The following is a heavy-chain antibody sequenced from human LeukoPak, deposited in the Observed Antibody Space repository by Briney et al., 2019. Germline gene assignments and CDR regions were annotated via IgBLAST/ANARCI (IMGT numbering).Heavy chain of an antibody. J-gene: IGHJ6*02. Sequence: SETLSLTCTVSGGSVSSGSYYWSWIRQPPGKGLEWIGYIFYSGTTNYNPSLKSRVTISVDTSKNQFSLKLSSVTAADTAVYYCASSVAGDIPSSREFGGMDVWGQGTTVTVSS. CDR2: IFYSGTT. CDR3: ASSVAGDIPSSREFGGMDV. CDR1: GGSVSSGSYY. D-gene: IGHD2-2*01. V-gene: IGHV4-61*01.